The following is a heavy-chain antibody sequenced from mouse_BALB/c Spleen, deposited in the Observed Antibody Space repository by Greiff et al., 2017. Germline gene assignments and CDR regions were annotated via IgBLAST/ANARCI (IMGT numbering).Heavy chain of an antibody. CDR3: NAWGELRLPNFDV. Sequence: EVQLQQSGAELVRSGASVKLSCTASGFNIKDYYMHWVKQRPEQGLEWIGWIDPENGDTEYAPKFQGKATMTADTSSNTAYLQLSSLTSEDTAVYYCNAWGELRLPNFDVWGAGTTVTVSS. J-gene: IGHJ1*01. V-gene: IGHV14-4*02. CDR2: IDPENGDT. D-gene: IGHD1-2*01. CDR1: GFNIKDYY.